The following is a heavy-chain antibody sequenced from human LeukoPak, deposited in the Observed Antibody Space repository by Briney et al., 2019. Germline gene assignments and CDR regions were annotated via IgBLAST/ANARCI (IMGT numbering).Heavy chain of an antibody. CDR2: IYTSGST. Sequence: SETLSLTCTVSGGSISSSIYYWGWIRQPAGKGLEWIGRIYTSGSTNYNPSLKSRVTMSVDTSKNQFSLKLSSVTAADTAVYYCARGRRYYDILTGYFPTDAFDIWGQGTMVTVSS. CDR1: GGSISSSIYY. J-gene: IGHJ3*02. CDR3: ARGRRYYDILTGYFPTDAFDI. D-gene: IGHD3-9*01. V-gene: IGHV4-61*02.